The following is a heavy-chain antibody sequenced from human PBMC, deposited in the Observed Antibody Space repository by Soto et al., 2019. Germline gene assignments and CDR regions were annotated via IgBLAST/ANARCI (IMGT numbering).Heavy chain of an antibody. Sequence: GESLKISCKVSVDSFTNYWIAWVRQTPGKGLEWMGIIHPGDSESRYSPSFQGQVTISADKSITTAYLQWSSLKASDTAMYYCARQIGHYGLDVWGQGTTVTVSS. V-gene: IGHV5-51*01. J-gene: IGHJ6*02. CDR1: VDSFTNYW. CDR2: IHPGDSES. CDR3: ARQIGHYGLDV.